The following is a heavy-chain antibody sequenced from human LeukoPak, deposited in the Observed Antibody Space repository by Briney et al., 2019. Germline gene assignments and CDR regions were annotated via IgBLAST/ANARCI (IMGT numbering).Heavy chain of an antibody. CDR2: INPSGGST. V-gene: IGHV1-46*01. Sequence: ASVKVSCKASGYTFTSYYVHWVRQAPGQGLEWMGIINPSGGSTSYAQKFQGRVTMTRDTSTSTVYMELSSLRSEDTAVYYCARGDYGDYDLLDAFDIWGQGTMVTVSS. CDR1: GYTFTSYY. J-gene: IGHJ3*02. D-gene: IGHD4-17*01. CDR3: ARGDYGDYDLLDAFDI.